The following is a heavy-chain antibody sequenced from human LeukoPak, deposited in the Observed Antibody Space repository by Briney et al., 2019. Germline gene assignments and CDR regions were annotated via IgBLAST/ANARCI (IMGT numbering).Heavy chain of an antibody. D-gene: IGHD3-16*01. J-gene: IGHJ4*02. Sequence: PSETLSLTCAVYGGSFSGYYWSWIRQPPGKGLEWIGEIYHSGSTNSNPSLKSRVTISVDKSKNQFSLKLSSVTAADTAVYYCARRANPTYYDYVWGIQYFDYWGQGTLVTVSS. CDR2: IYHSGST. CDR1: GGSFSGYY. V-gene: IGHV4-34*01. CDR3: ARRANPTYYDYVWGIQYFDY.